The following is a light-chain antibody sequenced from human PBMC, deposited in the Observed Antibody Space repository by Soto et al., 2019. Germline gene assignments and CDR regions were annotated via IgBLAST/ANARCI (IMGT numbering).Light chain of an antibody. CDR3: QQYGSSPLT. CDR2: AAS. Sequence: EIVFSQSPGAPSVSPGRRATLCCRASQSVSRDYVAWYQHKPGQAPRLLIYAASSRPSGIPDRFGGSGSGTDFTLTISRLEPEDFALYYCQQYGSSPLTFGGGTKVDIK. J-gene: IGKJ4*01. V-gene: IGKV3-20*01. CDR1: QSVSRDY.